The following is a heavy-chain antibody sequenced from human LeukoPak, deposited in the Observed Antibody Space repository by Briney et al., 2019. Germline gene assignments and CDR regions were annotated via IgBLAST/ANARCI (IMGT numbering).Heavy chain of an antibody. CDR2: IYHSGST. J-gene: IGHJ4*02. CDR1: GGSISSGGYY. V-gene: IGHV4-31*03. CDR3: AIGYDSSGYPRFDY. Sequence: SETLSLTCTVSGGSISSGGYYWSWIRQHPGKGLEWIGYIYHSGSTYYNPSLKSRVTISVDTSKNQFSLKLSSVTAADTAVYYCAIGYDSSGYPRFDYWGQGTLVTVSS. D-gene: IGHD3-22*01.